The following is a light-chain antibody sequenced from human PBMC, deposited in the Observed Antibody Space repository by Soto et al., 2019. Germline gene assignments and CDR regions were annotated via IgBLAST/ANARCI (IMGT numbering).Light chain of an antibody. CDR2: DAS. V-gene: IGKV3-15*01. CDR3: QQYNNWPQT. Sequence: EVVLTQSPGTLSLSPGERATLSCRASQSVTNNLAWYQQKPGQAPRLLIYDASTRATGIPARFSGSGSGTDFTLTISGLQSEDFAVYYCQQYNNWPQTFGQGTKVDIK. J-gene: IGKJ1*01. CDR1: QSVTNN.